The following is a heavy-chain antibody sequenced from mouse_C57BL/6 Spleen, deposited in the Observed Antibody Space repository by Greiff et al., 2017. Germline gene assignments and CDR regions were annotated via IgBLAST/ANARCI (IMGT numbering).Heavy chain of an antibody. CDR1: GFSLTSYG. Sequence: VKLVESGPGLVAPSQSLSITCTVSGFSLTSYGVSWVRQPPGKGLEWLGVIWGDGSTNYHSALISSLSISKDNTMSQVFLTLNSQQTDDTATYYGANPGDYDGGAMDYWGQGTSVTVSS. CDR3: ANPGDYDGGAMDY. D-gene: IGHD2-4*01. V-gene: IGHV2-3*01. J-gene: IGHJ4*01. CDR2: IWGDGST.